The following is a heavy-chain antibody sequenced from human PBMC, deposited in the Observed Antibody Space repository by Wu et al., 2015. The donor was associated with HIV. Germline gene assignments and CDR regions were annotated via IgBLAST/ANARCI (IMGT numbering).Heavy chain of an antibody. D-gene: IGHD1-1*01. Sequence: QVQLVQSGAEVKKPGASVKVSCKASGYTFTSYDINWVRQATGQGLEWMGWMNPNSGNTGYAQKFQGRVTMTRNTSISTAYMELSSLRSEDTAVYYCARAQSPGWNDVGWFDPWGQGTLVTVSS. CDR2: MNPNSGNT. J-gene: IGHJ5*02. CDR3: ARAQSPGWNDVGWFDP. CDR1: GYTFTSYD. V-gene: IGHV1-8*01.